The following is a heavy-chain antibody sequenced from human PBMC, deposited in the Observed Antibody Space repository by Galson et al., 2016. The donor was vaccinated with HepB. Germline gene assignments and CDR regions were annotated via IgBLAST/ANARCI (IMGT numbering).Heavy chain of an antibody. CDR1: GFPFSSNA. Sequence: SLRLSCAASGFPFSSNAMNWVRQAPGKGLEWISYISGSGSRIHYADSVKGRFTISRDNSKNTLYLQMNSLRAEDTAVYYCAKGYGFWTAFDYWGQGTLVTVSS. J-gene: IGHJ4*02. CDR2: ISGSGSRI. V-gene: IGHV3-48*03. D-gene: IGHD3/OR15-3a*01. CDR3: AKGYGFWTAFDY.